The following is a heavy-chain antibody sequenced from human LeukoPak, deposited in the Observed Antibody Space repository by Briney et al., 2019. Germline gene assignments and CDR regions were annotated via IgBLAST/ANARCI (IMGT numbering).Heavy chain of an antibody. CDR3: ARKAQTGSHSGPFDI. CDR1: GFTGSSKY. Sequence: GGSLRLSCAASGFTGSSKYMSWVRQAPGKGLEWISSISTDSLTIKYADFVSGQFTISRDNAEHLLFLQMNSLRAEDTAVYYCARKAQTGSHSGPFDIWGQGTLVTVSS. J-gene: IGHJ3*02. D-gene: IGHD1-26*01. CDR2: ISTDSLTI. V-gene: IGHV3-48*04.